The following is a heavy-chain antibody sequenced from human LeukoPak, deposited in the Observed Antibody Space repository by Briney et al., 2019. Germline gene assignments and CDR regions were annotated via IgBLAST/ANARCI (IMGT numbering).Heavy chain of an antibody. V-gene: IGHV3-74*01. D-gene: IGHD6-19*01. CDR1: GFSLDSDW. J-gene: IGHJ4*02. CDR2: INAEATNT. CDR3: ARGSSSGWPDYLAS. Sequence: PGRSLRLSCAASGFSLDSDWMHWVRQPPGKGLGWVSRINAEATNTPYAASVKGRFTISRDNAKNTLYLQMNSLSADDPAVYYCARGSSSGWPDYLASWGQGTLVIVSS.